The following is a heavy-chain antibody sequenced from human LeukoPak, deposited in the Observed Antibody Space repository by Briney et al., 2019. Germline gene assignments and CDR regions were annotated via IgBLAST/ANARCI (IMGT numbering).Heavy chain of an antibody. D-gene: IGHD2-2*01. Sequence: ASVKVSCKASGYTFTGYYMHWVRQAPGQGLEWMGWINPNSGGTNYAQKFQGRVTMTRDTSISTAYMELSRLRSDDTAVYYCARVSCSSTSCYFHPSGYYFDYWGQGTLVTVSS. CDR3: ARVSCSSTSCYFHPSGYYFDY. CDR1: GYTFTGYY. CDR2: INPNSGGT. J-gene: IGHJ4*02. V-gene: IGHV1-2*02.